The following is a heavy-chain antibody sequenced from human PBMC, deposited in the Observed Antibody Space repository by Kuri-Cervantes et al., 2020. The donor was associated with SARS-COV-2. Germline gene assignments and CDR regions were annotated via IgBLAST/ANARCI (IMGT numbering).Heavy chain of an antibody. V-gene: IGHV3-23*01. J-gene: IGHJ2*01. CDR1: GFTFSSYA. CDR2: ISGSGGST. CDR3: ARIYSSGWYWYFDL. D-gene: IGHD6-19*01. Sequence: GGSLRLSCAASGFTFSSYAMSWVRQAPGKGLEWVSAISGSGGSTYYADSVKGRFTISRDNSKNTLYLQMNSLRAEDTAVYYCARIYSSGWYWYFDLWGRGTLVTVSS.